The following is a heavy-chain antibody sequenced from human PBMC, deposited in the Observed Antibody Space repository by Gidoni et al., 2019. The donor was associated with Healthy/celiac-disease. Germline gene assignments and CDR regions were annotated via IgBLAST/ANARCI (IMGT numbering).Heavy chain of an antibody. CDR3: AKDGGYLYYYDSSGYNY. D-gene: IGHD3-22*01. CDR2: ISGSGGST. V-gene: IGHV3-23*01. J-gene: IGHJ4*02. CDR1: GFHFSSYA. Sequence: EVQLLESGGGLVQPGGTLRLSCAASGFHFSSYAMSWVRQAPGKGLEWVSAISGSGGSTYYADSVKGRFTISRDNSKNTLYLQMNSLRAEDTAVYYCAKDGGYLYYYDSSGYNYWGQGTLVTVSS.